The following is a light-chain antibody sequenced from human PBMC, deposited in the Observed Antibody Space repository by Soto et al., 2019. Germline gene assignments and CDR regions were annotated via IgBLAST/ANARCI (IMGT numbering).Light chain of an antibody. Sequence: EIVMTQSPATLSVSPGERATLSCRASQSVSSNLAWYQQKPGQAPRLLIYGASTRATGIPARFSGSGSGTEFTLTISSLQSEDFATYYCQQLNSYPPFTFGPGTKVDIK. CDR2: GAS. CDR3: QQLNSYPPFT. CDR1: QSVSSN. V-gene: IGKV3-15*01. J-gene: IGKJ3*01.